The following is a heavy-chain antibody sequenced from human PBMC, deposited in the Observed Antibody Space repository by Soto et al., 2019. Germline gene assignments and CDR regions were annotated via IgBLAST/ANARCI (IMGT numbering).Heavy chain of an antibody. CDR1: GFTFSSYS. CDR3: ARDHIAAAGTPSPI. D-gene: IGHD6-13*01. CDR2: ISSSSSYI. J-gene: IGHJ4*02. V-gene: IGHV3-21*01. Sequence: VGSLRLSCAASGFTFSSYSMNWVRQAPGKGLEWVTSISSSSSYIYYADSVKGRFTISRDNAKNSLYLQMNSLRAEDTAVYYCARDHIAAAGTPSPIWGQGTLVTVSS.